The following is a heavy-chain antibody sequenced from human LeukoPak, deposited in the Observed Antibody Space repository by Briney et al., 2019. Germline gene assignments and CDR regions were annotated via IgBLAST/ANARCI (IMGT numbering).Heavy chain of an antibody. CDR2: IKKDGSEK. D-gene: IGHD7-27*01. V-gene: IGHV3-7*01. CDR3: ASHWGLI. Sequence: GGSLRLSCAASGFTFSGYWMSWVRQAPGKGLEWVANIKKDGSEKYYLDSVKGRFTISRDNAKNSLYLQMNTLRAEDTAVYYCASHWGLIWGQGTMVTVSS. CDR1: GFTFSGYW. J-gene: IGHJ3*02.